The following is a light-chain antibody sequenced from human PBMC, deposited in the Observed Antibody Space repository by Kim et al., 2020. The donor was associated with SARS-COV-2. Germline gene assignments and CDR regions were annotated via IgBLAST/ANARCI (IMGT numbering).Light chain of an antibody. CDR1: RSDVGNYNL. V-gene: IGLV2-23*02. CDR2: EVS. CDR3: CSYAGSSTYV. Sequence: GQSITISCTGTRSDVGNYNLVSWYQQHPGRAPKLMIYEVSKRPSGVSNRFSGSKSGNTASLTISGLQAEDEADYYCCSYAGSSTYVFGTGTKVTVL. J-gene: IGLJ1*01.